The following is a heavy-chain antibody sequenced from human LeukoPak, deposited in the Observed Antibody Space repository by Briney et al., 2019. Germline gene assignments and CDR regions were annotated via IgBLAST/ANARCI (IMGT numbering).Heavy chain of an antibody. CDR3: ARQTGLEANSSSWSGSWFDP. D-gene: IGHD6-13*01. CDR1: GYTFTSYA. CDR2: INTNTGNP. Sequence: GASVKVSCKASGYTFTSYAMNWVRQAPGQGLEWMGWINTNTGNPTYAQGFTGRFVFSLDTSVSTAYLQISSLKAEDTAVYYCARQTGLEANSSSWSGSWFDPWGQGTLVTVSS. J-gene: IGHJ5*02. V-gene: IGHV7-4-1*02.